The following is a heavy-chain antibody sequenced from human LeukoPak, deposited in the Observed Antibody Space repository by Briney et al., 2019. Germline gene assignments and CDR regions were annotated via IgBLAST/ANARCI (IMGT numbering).Heavy chain of an antibody. CDR2: ISANAVNT. CDR1: GFTFSSFA. Sequence: GGSLRLSCAASGFTFSSFAMNWVRQGPGQGLEWVSGISANAVNTYYVDSVKGRFTISRDNSKNTLYLQMNSLRAEDTAVYYCAKDPPAGRTQEILWSQGTLVTVSS. J-gene: IGHJ4*02. D-gene: IGHD3-10*01. V-gene: IGHV3-23*01. CDR3: AKDPPAGRTQEIL.